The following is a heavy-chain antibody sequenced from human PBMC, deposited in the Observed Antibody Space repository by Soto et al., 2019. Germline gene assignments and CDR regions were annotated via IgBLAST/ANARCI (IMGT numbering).Heavy chain of an antibody. V-gene: IGHV1-8*01. CDR2: MNPNSGNT. J-gene: IGHJ4*02. CDR1: GYTFTSYD. D-gene: IGHD6-19*01. Sequence: QVQLVQSGAEVKKPGASVKVSCKASGYTFTSYDINWVRQATGQGLEWMGWMNPNSGNTGYAQKFQGRVTMARNTSISTAYMEPSSLRSDDTAVYYCARRASTRSRWYKFPDYWGQGALVTVSS. CDR3: ARRASTRSRWYKFPDY.